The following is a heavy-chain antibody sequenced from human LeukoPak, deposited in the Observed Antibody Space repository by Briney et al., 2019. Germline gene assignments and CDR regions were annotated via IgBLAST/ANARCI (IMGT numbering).Heavy chain of an antibody. CDR3: ARGDGDYNY. CDR2: IYYSGST. CDR1: GGSISSYY. J-gene: IGHJ4*02. Sequence: SETLSLTCTVSGGSISSYYWSWIRQPPGKGLEWIGCIYYSGSTNYNPSLKSRVTISVDTSKNQFSLKLSSVTAADTAVYYCARGDGDYNYWGQGTLVTVSS. V-gene: IGHV4-59*01. D-gene: IGHD4-17*01.